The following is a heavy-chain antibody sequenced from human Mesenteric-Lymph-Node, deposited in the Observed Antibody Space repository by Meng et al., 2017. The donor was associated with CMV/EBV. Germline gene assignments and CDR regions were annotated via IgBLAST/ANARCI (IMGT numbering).Heavy chain of an antibody. CDR1: GYTFTSYV. J-gene: IGHJ5*02. CDR3: ARERAARPGNWFDP. CDR2: ISAYNGNT. V-gene: IGHV1-18*01. Sequence: ASVKVSCKASGYTFTSYVISWVRQAPGQGLDRMGWISAYNGNTNYAQKLQGRVTMTTDTSTNIDYMELRSLRTDDTAVYYCARERAARPGNWFDPWGQGTLVTVSS. D-gene: IGHD6-6*01.